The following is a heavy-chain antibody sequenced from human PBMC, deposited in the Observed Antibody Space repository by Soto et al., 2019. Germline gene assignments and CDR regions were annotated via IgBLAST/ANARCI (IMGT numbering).Heavy chain of an antibody. D-gene: IGHD3-22*01. CDR2: INPSGGST. CDR3: ARDPDHDSSGYYPFDH. V-gene: IGHV1-46*01. J-gene: IGHJ4*02. Sequence: ASVKVSCKASGYTFTSYYMHWVRQAPGQGLEWMGIINPSGGSTSYAQKFQGRVTMARDTSTSTVYMELSSLRSEDTAVYYCARDPDHDSSGYYPFDHWGQGTLVTVSS. CDR1: GYTFTSYY.